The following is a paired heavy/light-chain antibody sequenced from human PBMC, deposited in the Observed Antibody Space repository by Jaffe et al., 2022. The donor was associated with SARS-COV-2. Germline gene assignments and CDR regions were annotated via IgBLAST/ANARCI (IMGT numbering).Light chain of an antibody. CDR2: EVS. CDR3: SSYAGSNNLV. Sequence: QSALTQPPSASGSPGQSVTISCTGTSSDVGAYNYVSWYQQHPGKAPKLMIYEVSKRPSGVPDRFSASKSGNTASLTVSGLQAEDEADYYCSSYAGSNNLVFGGGTKLTVL. J-gene: IGLJ2*01. CDR1: SSDVGAYNY. V-gene: IGLV2-8*01.
Heavy chain of an antibody. Sequence: QLQLQESGPGLVKPSETLSLTCTVSGGSISSWGLYWGWIRQPPGKGLEWIGSIFYSGSTYYNPSLKSRVTISIDTSKNQFSLKLSSVTAADTAVHYCARLPNSGFGPPDYWGQGTLVTVSS. CDR2: IFYSGST. D-gene: IGHD3-10*01. J-gene: IGHJ4*02. CDR3: ARLPNSGFGPPDY. CDR1: GGSISSWGLY. V-gene: IGHV4-39*01.